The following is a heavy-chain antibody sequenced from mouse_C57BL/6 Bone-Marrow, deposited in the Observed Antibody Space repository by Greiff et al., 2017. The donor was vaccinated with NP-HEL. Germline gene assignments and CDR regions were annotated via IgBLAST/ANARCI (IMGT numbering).Heavy chain of an antibody. CDR2: ISGGGGNT. V-gene: IGHV5-9*01. CDR3: ARQRGNYQAWFAY. D-gene: IGHD2-1*01. Sequence: EVQLQESGGGLVKPGGSLKLSCAASGFTFSSYTMSWVRQTPEKRLEWVATISGGGGNTYYPDSVKGRFTISRDNAKNTLYLQMSSLRSEDTALYYCARQRGNYQAWFAYWGQGTLVTVSA. J-gene: IGHJ3*01. CDR1: GFTFSSYT.